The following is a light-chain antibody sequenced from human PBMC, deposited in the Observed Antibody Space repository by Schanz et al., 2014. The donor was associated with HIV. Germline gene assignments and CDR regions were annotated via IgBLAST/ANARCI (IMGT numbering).Light chain of an antibody. Sequence: EIVLTQSPGTLSLSPGERATLSCRASQSVSSSYLAWYQQKPGQAPRLLIYDASNRATGIPARFSGSGSGTDFTLTISSLESEDFAVYYCQQRSNWPRTFGQGTKVEIK. CDR3: QQRSNWPRT. J-gene: IGKJ1*01. CDR2: DAS. CDR1: QSVSSSY. V-gene: IGKV3-11*01.